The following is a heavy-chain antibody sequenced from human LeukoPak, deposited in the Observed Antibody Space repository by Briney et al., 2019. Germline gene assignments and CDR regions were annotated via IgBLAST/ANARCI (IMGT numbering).Heavy chain of an antibody. Sequence: GGSLRLSCAASGFTFSSYAMSWVRQAPGKGLEWVSAISGSGGSTYYADSVKGRFTISRDNSKNTLYLQMNSLRAEDTAVYYCARPYGDYEGFWFDPWGQGTLVTVSS. D-gene: IGHD4-17*01. CDR1: GFTFSSYA. V-gene: IGHV3-23*01. J-gene: IGHJ5*02. CDR3: ARPYGDYEGFWFDP. CDR2: ISGSGGST.